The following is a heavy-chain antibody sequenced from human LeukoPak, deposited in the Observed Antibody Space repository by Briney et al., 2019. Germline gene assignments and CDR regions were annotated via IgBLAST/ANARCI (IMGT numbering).Heavy chain of an antibody. D-gene: IGHD3-16*01. CDR2: IYSGGST. Sequence: GGSLSLSCAVSGITVSGNYMTWVRQAPGKGLDWVSAIYSGGSTYYADSVKGRFTISRDNSKNTLYLQMNSLRPEDTAVYYCASLGYWGQGTLVTVSS. J-gene: IGHJ4*02. V-gene: IGHV3-66*02. CDR1: GITVSGNY. CDR3: ASLGY.